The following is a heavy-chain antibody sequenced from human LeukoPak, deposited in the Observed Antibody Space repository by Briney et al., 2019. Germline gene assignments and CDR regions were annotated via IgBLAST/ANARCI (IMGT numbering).Heavy chain of an antibody. CDR2: IIPIFGTA. V-gene: IGHV1-69*13. J-gene: IGHJ5*02. CDR1: GGTFSSYA. Sequence: ASVKVSCKASGGTFSSYAISWVRQAPGQGLEWMGGIIPIFGTANYAQKIQGRVTITADESTSTAYMELSSLRSEDTAVYYCAREWQQLAYNWFDPWGQGTLVTVSS. CDR3: AREWQQLAYNWFDP. D-gene: IGHD6-13*01.